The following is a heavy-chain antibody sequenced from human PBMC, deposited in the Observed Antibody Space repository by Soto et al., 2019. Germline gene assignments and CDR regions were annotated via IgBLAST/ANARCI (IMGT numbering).Heavy chain of an antibody. CDR2: MNPNSGNT. D-gene: IGHD3-22*01. V-gene: IGHV1-8*01. Sequence: ASVKVSCKASGYTFTSYDINWVRQATGQGLEWMGWMNPNSGNTGYAQKFQGRVTMTRNTSISTACMELSSLRSEDKAVYYWARGRSDISLILVPRNNYYGIDVPGQGNTVTV. CDR1: GYTFTSYD. J-gene: IGHJ6*02. CDR3: ARGRSDISLILVPRNNYYGIDV.